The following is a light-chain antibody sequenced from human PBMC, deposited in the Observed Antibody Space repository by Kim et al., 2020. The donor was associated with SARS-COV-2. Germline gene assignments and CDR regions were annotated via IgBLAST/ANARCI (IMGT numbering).Light chain of an antibody. CDR2: AAS. Sequence: ASAGDRVTISCRASQDINTYLAWYQQQPGKPPRLLIYAASTLQSGVPSRFSGSGSGTDFTLTISSLQPEYFASYYCQHVNSFHLTFGGGTQVHIK. J-gene: IGKJ4*01. CDR1: QDINTY. CDR3: QHVNSFHLT. V-gene: IGKV1-9*01.